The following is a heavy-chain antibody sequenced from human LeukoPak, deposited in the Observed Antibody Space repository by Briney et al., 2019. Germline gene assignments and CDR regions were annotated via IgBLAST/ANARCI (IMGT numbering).Heavy chain of an antibody. CDR3: ARRMGSGWYGGSSFDI. Sequence: SETRSLTCTVSGGPISSYYWSWIRQPPGKGLEGIGHIYYSGSTNYNPSLKSRVTISVDTSKNHFSLKLSSVTAADTAVYYCARRMGSGWYGGSSFDIWGQGTMVTVSS. J-gene: IGHJ3*02. CDR1: GGPISSYY. D-gene: IGHD6-19*01. V-gene: IGHV4-59*01. CDR2: IYYSGST.